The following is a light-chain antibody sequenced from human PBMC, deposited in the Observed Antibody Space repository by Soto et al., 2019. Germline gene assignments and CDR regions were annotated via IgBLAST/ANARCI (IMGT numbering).Light chain of an antibody. CDR1: QSVSSSY. J-gene: IGKJ4*01. V-gene: IGKV3D-7*01. Sequence: PGERVTLSCRASQSVSSSYLTWYQQKPGQAPRLLIYGASTRATGIPARFSGSGSGTDFTLTISSLQPEDFAVYYCQQDYNLPLTFGGATKVEIK. CDR2: GAS. CDR3: QQDYNLPLT.